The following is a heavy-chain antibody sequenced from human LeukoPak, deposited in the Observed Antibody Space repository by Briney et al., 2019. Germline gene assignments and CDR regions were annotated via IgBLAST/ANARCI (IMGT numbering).Heavy chain of an antibody. V-gene: IGHV3-9*01. D-gene: IGHD3-10*02. CDR1: GFNFGDYA. CDR3: AELGITMIGGV. Sequence: GGSLRLSCTASGFNFGDYAMSWVRQAPGKGLEWVSGISWNSGIRGYADSVRGRFTISRDNAKNSLYLQMNSLRAEDTAVYYCAELGITMIGGVWGKGTTVTISS. J-gene: IGHJ6*04. CDR2: ISWNSGIR.